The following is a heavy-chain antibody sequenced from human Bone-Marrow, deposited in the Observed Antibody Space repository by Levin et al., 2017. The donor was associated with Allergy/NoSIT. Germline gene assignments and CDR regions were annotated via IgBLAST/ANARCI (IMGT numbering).Heavy chain of an antibody. J-gene: IGHJ4*02. V-gene: IGHV6-1*01. Sequence: SQTLSLTCAISGDSVSSHTATWHWIRQSPSRGLEWLGRTYFRSKWYDDFAPSVKSRIAINPDTSKNQFSLHLTYVTPEDTAVYFSARGHLTAASGKWTSFALWGQGTLVTVSA. CDR1: GDSVSSHTAT. CDR3: ARGHLTAASGKWTSFAL. CDR2: TYFRSKWYD. D-gene: IGHD2-2*01.